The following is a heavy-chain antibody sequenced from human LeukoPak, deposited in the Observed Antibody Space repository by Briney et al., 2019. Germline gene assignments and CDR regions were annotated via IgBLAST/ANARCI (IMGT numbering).Heavy chain of an antibody. CDR1: GYTFTGYY. Sequence: ASVKVSCKASGYTFTGYYMHWVRQAPGQGLEWMGIINPSGGSTSYAQKFQGRVTMTRDTSTSTAYMELRSLRSDDTAVYYCARVWFGEFDAFDIWGQGTMVTVSS. CDR2: INPSGGST. J-gene: IGHJ3*02. D-gene: IGHD3-10*01. V-gene: IGHV1-46*01. CDR3: ARVWFGEFDAFDI.